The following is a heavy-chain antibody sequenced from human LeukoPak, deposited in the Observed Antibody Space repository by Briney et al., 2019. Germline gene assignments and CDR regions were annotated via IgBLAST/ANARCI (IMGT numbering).Heavy chain of an antibody. CDR2: INPSGGNT. V-gene: IGHV1-46*01. J-gene: IGHJ3*02. CDR1: GYTFTSSY. Sequence: ASVKVSCKASGYTFTSSYMHWVGQAPGQGLEWMGIINPSGGNTIYAQMFQGRVTMTRDTSTSTVYMYLSSLRSEDTAVYYCARQRGVHYEDAFDIWGQGTMVTVSS. CDR3: ARQRGVHYEDAFDI. D-gene: IGHD3-22*01.